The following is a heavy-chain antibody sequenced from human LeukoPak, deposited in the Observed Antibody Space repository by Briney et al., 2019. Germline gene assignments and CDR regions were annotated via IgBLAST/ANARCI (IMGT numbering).Heavy chain of an antibody. Sequence: SETLSLTCTVSGGSISSFYWSWIRQAPGKGLDWIGYIYNSGTTIYNPSLQSRATISVDTSQNQISLRLSSVTAADTAVYYCTRPYSGDYAFDIWGQGTMVTVS. J-gene: IGHJ3*02. D-gene: IGHD4-17*01. CDR3: TRPYSGDYAFDI. CDR2: IYNSGTT. CDR1: GGSISSFY. V-gene: IGHV4-59*08.